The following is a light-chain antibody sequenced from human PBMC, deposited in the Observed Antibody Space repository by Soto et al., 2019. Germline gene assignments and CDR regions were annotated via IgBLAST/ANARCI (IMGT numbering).Light chain of an antibody. CDR2: AAS. CDR1: QSISSY. J-gene: IGKJ4*01. V-gene: IGKV1-39*01. CDR3: QQSYSTPRLT. Sequence: DIQMTQSPSSLSASVGDRVTITCRASQSISSYLNWYQQKPGKASKLLIYAASSLQSGVPSRFSGSGSGTDFTLTISSLQPEDVATYYCQQSYSTPRLTFGGGTKV.